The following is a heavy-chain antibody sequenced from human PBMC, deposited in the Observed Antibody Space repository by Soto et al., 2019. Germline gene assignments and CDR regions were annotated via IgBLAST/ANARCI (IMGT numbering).Heavy chain of an antibody. CDR3: ARVPYSSGWYFAFNI. J-gene: IGHJ3*02. CDR2: ISGYNGDT. D-gene: IGHD6-19*01. Sequence: EASVKVSCKASGYTFSNFGITWVRQAPGQGLEWMGWISGYNGDTNYAPKFKGRVTMTTDRSTSTAYMELRSLRSDDTAVYYCARVPYSSGWYFAFNIWGQGTMVTVSS. CDR1: GYTFSNFG. V-gene: IGHV1-18*01.